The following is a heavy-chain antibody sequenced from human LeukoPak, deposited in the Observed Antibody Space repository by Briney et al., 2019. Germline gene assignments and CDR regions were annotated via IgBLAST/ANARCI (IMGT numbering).Heavy chain of an antibody. CDR2: INPSGGST. J-gene: IGHJ6*02. CDR1: GYTFTSYY. V-gene: IGHV1-46*01. Sequence: GASVKVSCKASGYTFTSYYMHWVRQAPGQGLEWMGIINPSGGSTSYAQKFQGRVIMTRDTSTSTVYTELSSLRSEDTAVYYCARDREHSGGSFSGMDVWGQGTTVTVSS. CDR3: ARDREHSGGSFSGMDV. D-gene: IGHD2-15*01.